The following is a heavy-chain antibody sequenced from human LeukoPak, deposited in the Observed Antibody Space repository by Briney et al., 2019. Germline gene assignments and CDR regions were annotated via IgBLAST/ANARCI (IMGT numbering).Heavy chain of an antibody. CDR1: GFTFSSYA. D-gene: IGHD1-1*01. J-gene: IGHJ3*02. V-gene: IGHV3-23*01. CDR2: ISGSGGST. Sequence: PGGSLRLSCAASGFTFSSYAMSWVRQAPGKGLEWVSAISGSGGSTYYADSVQGRFTISRDNAKNSLYLQMNSLRADDTGVYYCARDKTAFGFDIWGQGTMVTVSS. CDR3: ARDKTAFGFDI.